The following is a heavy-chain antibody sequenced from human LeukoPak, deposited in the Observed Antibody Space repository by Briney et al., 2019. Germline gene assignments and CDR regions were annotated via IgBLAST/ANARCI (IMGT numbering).Heavy chain of an antibody. V-gene: IGHV3-48*01. J-gene: IGHJ4*02. Sequence: GGSLRLSCATSGLIFSTYRMNWVRQAPGKGLEWISFIDPSSSTIYYADSVKGRLTISRDNAKNSLYLHMNSLRAEDTAIYYCARDGRVGEFLSSPGYWGQGTRVTVSS. CDR1: GLIFSTYR. CDR2: IDPSSSTI. CDR3: ARDGRVGEFLSSPGY. D-gene: IGHD3-10*01.